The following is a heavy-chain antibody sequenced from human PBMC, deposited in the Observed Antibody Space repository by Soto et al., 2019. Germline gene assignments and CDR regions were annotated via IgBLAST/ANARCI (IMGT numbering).Heavy chain of an antibody. CDR3: VKPNAVDISVDS. J-gene: IGHJ4*02. V-gene: IGHV3-23*01. Sequence: GGSLRLSCAASGFSFDRFVMSWIRQAPGKGLEWVSAISGSGGRTYYADSVEGRFSISRDNSKSTLYLQMTSLTVEDTALYYCVKPNAVDISVDSWGQGTLVTVS. D-gene: IGHD2-2*03. CDR2: ISGSGGRT. CDR1: GFSFDRFV.